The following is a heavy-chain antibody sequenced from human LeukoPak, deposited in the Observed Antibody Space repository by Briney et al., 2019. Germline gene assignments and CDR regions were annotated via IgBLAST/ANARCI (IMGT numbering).Heavy chain of an antibody. CDR3: AREHTIAATGTHWFDP. CDR1: GFTFSDYY. CDR2: ISSSGSTI. V-gene: IGHV3-11*04. J-gene: IGHJ5*02. D-gene: IGHD6-13*01. Sequence: GGSLRLSCAASGFTFSDYYMSWIRQAPGKGLEWVSYISSSGSTIYYADSVKGRFTISRDNAKNSLYLQMNSLRVEDTAVYYCAREHTIAATGTHWFDPWGQGTLVTVSS.